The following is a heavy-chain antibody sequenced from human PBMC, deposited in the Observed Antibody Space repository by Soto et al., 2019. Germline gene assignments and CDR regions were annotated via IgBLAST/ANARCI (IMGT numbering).Heavy chain of an antibody. Sequence: GGSLRLSCAASGFTFSSYWMHWVRQAPGKGLVWVSRINSDGSSISYADSVKGRFTISRDNAKNTLYLQMNSLRVEDTAVYYCARETGYSSGWRQDYWGQGTLDTVSS. V-gene: IGHV3-74*01. CDR3: ARETGYSSGWRQDY. CDR2: INSDGSSI. J-gene: IGHJ4*02. D-gene: IGHD6-19*01. CDR1: GFTFSSYW.